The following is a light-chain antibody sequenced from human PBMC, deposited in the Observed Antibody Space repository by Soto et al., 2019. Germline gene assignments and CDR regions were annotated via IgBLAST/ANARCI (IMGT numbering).Light chain of an antibody. CDR2: EVS. J-gene: IGLJ3*02. V-gene: IGLV2-23*02. Sequence: QSALTQPASVSGSPGQSITISCTGTSSDVGSYNLVSWYQQHPGKAPKLMIYEVSKRPSGVSNRFSGSKSGNTASLTISGLQAEDEADSYCCSYAGSSTFVVFGGGTKLTVL. CDR3: CSYAGSSTFVV. CDR1: SSDVGSYNL.